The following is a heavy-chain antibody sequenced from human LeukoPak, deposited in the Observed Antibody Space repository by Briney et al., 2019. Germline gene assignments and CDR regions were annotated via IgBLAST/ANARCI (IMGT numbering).Heavy chain of an antibody. CDR1: DFSFSSRW. Sequence: GGSLSLSCATSDFSFSSRWMHWLRQAPGKGLVWVSRIISDGSSISYAASVKGRFTISRDNAKNTVYLQMNSLRAEDTAVYYCARGHVAGSDRHWDYWGQGALVTVSS. CDR3: ARGHVAGSDRHWDY. D-gene: IGHD6-19*01. V-gene: IGHV3-74*01. CDR2: IISDGSSI. J-gene: IGHJ4*02.